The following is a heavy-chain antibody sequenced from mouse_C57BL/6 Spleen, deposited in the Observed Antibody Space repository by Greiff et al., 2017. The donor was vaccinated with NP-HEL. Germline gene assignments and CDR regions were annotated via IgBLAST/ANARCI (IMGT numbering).Heavy chain of an antibody. D-gene: IGHD1-1*01. CDR1: GYAFTNYL. CDR3: ARWGTTVVDAMDY. CDR2: INPGSGGT. V-gene: IGHV1-54*01. Sequence: QVQLQQSGAELVRPGTSVKVSCKASGYAFTNYLIEWVKQRPGQGLEWIGVINPGSGGTNYNEKFKGKATLTADKSSSTAYMQLSSLTSEDSAVYFCARWGTTVVDAMDYWGQGTSVTVSS. J-gene: IGHJ4*01.